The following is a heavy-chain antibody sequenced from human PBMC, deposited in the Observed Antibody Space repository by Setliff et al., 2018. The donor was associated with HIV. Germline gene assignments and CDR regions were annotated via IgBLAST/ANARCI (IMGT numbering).Heavy chain of an antibody. CDR2: IYYSGST. D-gene: IGHD2-2*01. CDR1: GFSLSTTGVG. J-gene: IGHJ4*02. V-gene: IGHV4-39*01. Sequence: SGPTLVNPTQTLTLTCTFSGFSLSTTGVGVGWIRQPPGKGLEWIGSIYYSGSTYYNPSLKSRVTISVDTSKNQFSLKLSSVTAADTAVYYCARQGPPDIVVVPAATYYFDYWGQGTLVTVSS. CDR3: ARQGPPDIVVVPAATYYFDY.